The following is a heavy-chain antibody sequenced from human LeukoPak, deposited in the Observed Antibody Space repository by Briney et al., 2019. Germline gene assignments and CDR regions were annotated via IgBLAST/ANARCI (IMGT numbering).Heavy chain of an antibody. CDR2: IGSSSSI. D-gene: IGHD3-3*01. J-gene: IGHJ4*02. CDR3: ARALGLEIDY. V-gene: IGHV3-48*02. Sequence: PGGSLRLSCAASGFTFSSYSMNWVRQPPGKGLEWVSYIGSSSSIYYADSVKGRFTISRDNAKNSLYLQMNSLRDEDTAVHYCARALGLEIDYWGQGTLVTVSS. CDR1: GFTFSSYS.